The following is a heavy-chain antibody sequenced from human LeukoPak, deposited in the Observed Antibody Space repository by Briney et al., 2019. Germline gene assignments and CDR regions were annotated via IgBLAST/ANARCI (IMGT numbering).Heavy chain of an antibody. Sequence: GGSLRLSCAASGFTFSTYWMTWVRQAPGKGLEWVANIKQDESEKYYVDSVKGRFTISRDNAKNSLYLQINSLRAEDTAVYYCARVVTTMMRGGGAFDIWGQGTVVTVSS. CDR1: GFTFSTYW. CDR3: ARVVTTMMRGGGAFDI. V-gene: IGHV3-7*01. D-gene: IGHD3-10*01. CDR2: IKQDESEK. J-gene: IGHJ3*02.